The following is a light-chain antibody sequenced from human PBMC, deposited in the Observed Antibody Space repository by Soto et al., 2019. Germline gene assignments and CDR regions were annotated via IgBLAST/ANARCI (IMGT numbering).Light chain of an antibody. J-gene: IGKJ5*01. CDR2: VAC. CDR1: RSVSSN. CDR3: QHYKNSAPWA. V-gene: IGKV3-15*01. Sequence: THPPATRSVAPEEMAIHSGXASRSVSSNLAWYQQKPVQAPRLLIYVACSRATCIPARFSGRGSGTEFNLTIRPTQSKAFAVYYFQHYKNSAPWAFGQGTRLE.